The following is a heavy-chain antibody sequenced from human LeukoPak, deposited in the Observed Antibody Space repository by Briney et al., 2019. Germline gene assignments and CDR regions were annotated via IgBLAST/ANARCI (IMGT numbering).Heavy chain of an antibody. CDR1: GFTFSGYL. V-gene: IGHV3-30*04. J-gene: IGHJ3*02. CDR3: ASGADYYGASGYYFDAFDM. Sequence: PGGSLTLLCAASGFTFSGYLMHCPRQPTGKALEWVALISHYGSEMYYAPSETSRYTISRDNSKNPLYAQLNTLSADDTAVYYCASGADYYGASGYYFDAFDMWGQGTMVIVSS. CDR2: ISHYGSEM. D-gene: IGHD4/OR15-4a*01.